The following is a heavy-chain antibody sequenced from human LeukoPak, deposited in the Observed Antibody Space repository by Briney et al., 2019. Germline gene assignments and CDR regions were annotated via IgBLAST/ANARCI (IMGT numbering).Heavy chain of an antibody. J-gene: IGHJ3*01. CDR2: ISSSGRNI. CDR1: GFTFSTYT. V-gene: IGHV3-21*01. Sequence: PGGSLRLSCAASGFTFSTYTMNWVRQAPGKGLEWVSSISSSGRNIYYADSVKGRFTISRDNAKNSLYLQMSSLRADDTAVYYCARELTDVAGDGLDVWGQGTMVTVSS. D-gene: IGHD5-12*01. CDR3: ARELTDVAGDGLDV.